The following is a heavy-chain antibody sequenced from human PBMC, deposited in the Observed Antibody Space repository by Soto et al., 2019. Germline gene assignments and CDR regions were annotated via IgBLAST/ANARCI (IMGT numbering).Heavy chain of an antibody. D-gene: IGHD3-10*01. J-gene: IGHJ4*02. CDR1: GDTFNFYS. V-gene: IGHV1-69*02. Sequence: QVQLVQSGAEVKRPGSSVKVSCKASGDTFNFYSINWVRQAPGVGLEWMGRVNPIVSMSNYAQKCQGRVTMTADKSTSTAYMELSSLRSEDTAIYYCARSYGSGYRAFDYWGQGALVTVSS. CDR2: VNPIVSMS. CDR3: ARSYGSGYRAFDY.